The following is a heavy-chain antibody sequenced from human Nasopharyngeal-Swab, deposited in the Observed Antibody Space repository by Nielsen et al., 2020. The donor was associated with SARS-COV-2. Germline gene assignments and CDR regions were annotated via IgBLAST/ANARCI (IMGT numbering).Heavy chain of an antibody. CDR2: ITNCGSV. Sequence: GESLKISCAASGFDFTIYGMNWFRQAPGKGLEWVSYITNCGSVKYADSVQGRFTISRDNAKNSLYLQMDSLRAEDTAMYYCAKGGWVDYWGQGTQVTVSS. CDR1: GFDFTIYG. D-gene: IGHD6-19*01. V-gene: IGHV3-48*01. CDR3: AKGGWVDY. J-gene: IGHJ4*02.